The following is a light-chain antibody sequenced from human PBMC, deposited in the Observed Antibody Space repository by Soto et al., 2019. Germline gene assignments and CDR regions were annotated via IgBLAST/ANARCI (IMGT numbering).Light chain of an antibody. CDR3: CSYAGSSTYV. J-gene: IGLJ1*01. Sequence: QSALTQPASVSGSPGQSISISCTGNSSDFGSYNLVSWYQQHPGKAPKLMIYEDSKRTSGVSNRFSGSKSGNTASLSISWLQAEYDADYYCCSYAGSSTYVFGTGTKVTVL. CDR1: SSDFGSYNL. CDR2: EDS. V-gene: IGLV2-23*01.